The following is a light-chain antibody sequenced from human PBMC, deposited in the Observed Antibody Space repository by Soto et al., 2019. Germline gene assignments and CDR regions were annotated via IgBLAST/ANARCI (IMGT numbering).Light chain of an antibody. CDR2: GTS. J-gene: IGKJ1*01. CDR1: QSVSSKY. Sequence: EIVLTQSPGTLSLSPGERATLSCRASQSVSSKYLAWYQQKPGQAPRVLIYGTSIRASGVPERFSGGGSGTVFTLTITRLEPEDFAVYYCQQRSESPRTFGQGTKV. CDR3: QQRSESPRT. V-gene: IGKV3D-20*02.